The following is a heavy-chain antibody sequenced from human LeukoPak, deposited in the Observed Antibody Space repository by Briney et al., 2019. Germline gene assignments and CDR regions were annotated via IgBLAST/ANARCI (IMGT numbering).Heavy chain of an antibody. CDR2: INHSGST. V-gene: IGHV4-34*01. CDR3: ARTYYYGSGSYSSGY. Sequence: SETLSLTCAVYGGSFSGYYWSWIRQPPGKGLEWIGEINHSGSTNYNPSLKSRVTISVDTSKNQFSLKLSSVTAADTAVYYCARTYYYGSGSYSSGYWGQGTLVTVSS. J-gene: IGHJ4*02. D-gene: IGHD3-10*01. CDR1: GGSFSGYY.